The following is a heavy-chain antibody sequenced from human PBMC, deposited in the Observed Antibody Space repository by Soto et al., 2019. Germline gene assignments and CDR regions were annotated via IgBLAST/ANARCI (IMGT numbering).Heavy chain of an antibody. CDR3: ARDLDYYDSSGRRGMDV. Sequence: EVQLVESGGGLVKPGGSPRLSCAASGFTFSSYSMNWVRQAPGKGLEWVSSISSSSSYIYYADSVKGRFTISRDNAKNSLYLQMNSLRAEDTAVYYCARDLDYYDSSGRRGMDVWGQGTTVTVSS. CDR2: ISSSSSYI. CDR1: GFTFSSYS. J-gene: IGHJ6*02. V-gene: IGHV3-21*01. D-gene: IGHD3-22*01.